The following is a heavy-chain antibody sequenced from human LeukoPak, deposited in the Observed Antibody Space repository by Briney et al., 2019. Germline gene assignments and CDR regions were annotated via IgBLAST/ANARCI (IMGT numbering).Heavy chain of an antibody. Sequence: SETLSLTCTVSGGSISRYYWSGIRQPLGKGLEWVGDIYYRGSTKYNPSLRSRVTTSVDTSKNHSSLKLSSVTAADTAVYYCARSPKVDTAMGPLPVDYWGQGTLVTVSS. D-gene: IGHD5-18*01. J-gene: IGHJ4*02. CDR3: ARSPKVDTAMGPLPVDY. V-gene: IGHV4-59*01. CDR1: GGSISRYY. CDR2: IYYRGST.